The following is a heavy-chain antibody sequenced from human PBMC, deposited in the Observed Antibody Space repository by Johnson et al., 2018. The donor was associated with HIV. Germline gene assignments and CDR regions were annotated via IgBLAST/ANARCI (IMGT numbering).Heavy chain of an antibody. CDR3: SRAPDYFDNSDSNDAFDF. J-gene: IGHJ3*01. CDR2: IKQDGSEK. CDR1: GFTFSSWP. V-gene: IGHV3-7*01. D-gene: IGHD3-22*01. Sequence: VQLVESGGGLVQPGGSLRLSCAASGFTFSSWPMHWVRQAPGKGLEWVANIKQDGSEKYYVDAVKGRCILSRDNSRITYLQMNSLRAEDTAFYYCSRAPDYFDNSDSNDAFDFWGQGTMVTVSS.